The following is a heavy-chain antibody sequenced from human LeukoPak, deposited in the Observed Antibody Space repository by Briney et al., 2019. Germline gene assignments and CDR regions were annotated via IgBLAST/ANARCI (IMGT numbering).Heavy chain of an antibody. D-gene: IGHD3-10*01. Sequence: GASVKVSCKASGYTFTSYAMNWVRQAPGQGLEWMGWINTNTGNPTYGQGFTGRFVFSLDTSVSTAYLQISSLKAEDTAVYYCARDGSGSMVRGVIHWFDPWGQGTLVTVSS. J-gene: IGHJ5*02. V-gene: IGHV7-4-1*02. CDR3: ARDGSGSMVRGVIHWFDP. CDR1: GYTFTSYA. CDR2: INTNTGNP.